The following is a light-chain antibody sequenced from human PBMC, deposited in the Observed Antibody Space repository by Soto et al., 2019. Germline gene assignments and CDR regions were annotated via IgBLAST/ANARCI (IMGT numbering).Light chain of an antibody. Sequence: QSALTQPASVSGSPGQSITISCTGTSSDVGGYNYVSWYQQHPGKAPKLMIYDVSNRPSGVSNRFSGSKSGNTASLTISGAPGGEGAGYYWSPYTSRNPLRVFGNGTKVTVL. CDR2: DVS. CDR1: SSDVGGYNY. CDR3: SPYTSRNPLRV. J-gene: IGLJ1*01. V-gene: IGLV2-14*01.